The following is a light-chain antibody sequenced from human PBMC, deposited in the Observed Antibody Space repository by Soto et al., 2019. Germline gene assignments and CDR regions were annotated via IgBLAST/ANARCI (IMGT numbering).Light chain of an antibody. V-gene: IGLV4-60*02. CDR3: ETWDSNTVV. Sequence: QSVLTQSSSASASLGPSVKLTCTLSSGHSSYIIAWHQQQPGKAPRYLMKLEGSGNYNKGSGVPDRFSGSSSGADRYLTISNLQFEDEADYYCETWDSNTVVFGGGTKLTVL. CDR1: SGHSSYI. CDR2: LEGSGNY. J-gene: IGLJ2*01.